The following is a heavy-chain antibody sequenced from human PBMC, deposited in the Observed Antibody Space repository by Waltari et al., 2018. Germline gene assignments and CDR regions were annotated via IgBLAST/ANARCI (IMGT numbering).Heavy chain of an antibody. J-gene: IGHJ4*02. CDR3: AKDERRYSSGWYYDY. CDR2: ISGSGGST. CDR1: GFPLRSSA. D-gene: IGHD6-19*01. V-gene: IGHV3-23*01. Sequence: VPLLESGGGMVQPGGSLRLSCAAAGFPLRSSAMPWARQATGKGLVVVSAISGSGGSTYYADAVKVRFTIARDNSKNTLYLQMNSLRADDTAVYYCAKDERRYSSGWYYDYWGQGTLVTVSS.